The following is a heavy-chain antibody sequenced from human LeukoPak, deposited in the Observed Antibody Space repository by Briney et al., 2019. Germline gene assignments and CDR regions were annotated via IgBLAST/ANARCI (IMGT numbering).Heavy chain of an antibody. J-gene: IGHJ6*03. V-gene: IGHV3-23*01. D-gene: IGHD3-22*01. CDR3: ARGSIPMIVSPPYYMDV. Sequence: PGGSLRLSCAASGITFSSYGMSWVRQAPGKGLEWVSGISGTGENTYYADSVKGRFTISRDNAKNSLYLQMNSLRAEDTALYYCARGSIPMIVSPPYYMDVWGKGTTVTVSS. CDR2: ISGTGENT. CDR1: GITFSSYG.